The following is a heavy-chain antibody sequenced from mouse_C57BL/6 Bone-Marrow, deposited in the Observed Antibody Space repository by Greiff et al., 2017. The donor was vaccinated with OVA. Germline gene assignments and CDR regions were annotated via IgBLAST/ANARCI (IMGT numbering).Heavy chain of an antibody. CDR2: IDPENGDT. D-gene: IGHD3-1*01. Sequence: EVQLQQSGAELVRPGASVKLSCTASGFTFKDYSMHWVKQRPEQGLEWIGWIDPENGDTEYASKFQGKATITADTSSNTAYLQLSSLTPEDTAVEYWTTYHSLAWLDYWGQGTAVTVTA. J-gene: IGHJ3*01. V-gene: IGHV14-4*01. CDR1: GFTFKDYS. CDR3: TTYHSLAWLDY.